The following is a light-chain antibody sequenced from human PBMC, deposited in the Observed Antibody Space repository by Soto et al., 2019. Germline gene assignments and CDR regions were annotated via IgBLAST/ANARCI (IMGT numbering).Light chain of an antibody. Sequence: ELVLTQSPATLSLSPGDTATLSCRASQTVTSYLAWYQQKPGQAPRLLIYDASNRATGIPARFSGSGSGTDFTLTISSLEPEDFAVYYCQQRNNRPPLTFGGGTKVEIK. V-gene: IGKV3-11*01. J-gene: IGKJ4*01. CDR3: QQRNNRPPLT. CDR2: DAS. CDR1: QTVTSY.